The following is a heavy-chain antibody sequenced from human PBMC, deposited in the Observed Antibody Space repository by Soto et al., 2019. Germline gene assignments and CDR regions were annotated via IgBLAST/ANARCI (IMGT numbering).Heavy chain of an antibody. CDR2: MNPNSGNT. D-gene: IGHD3-22*01. CDR1: GYTFTSYD. CDR3: ARGRGTYYYDSSGYSPLDY. Sequence: QVQLVQSGAEVKKPGASVKVSCKASGYTFTSYDINWVRQATGQGLEWMGWMNPNSGNTGYAQKFQGRVTMTRNTSISTAYMELSSMSSEDTAVYYCARGRGTYYYDSSGYSPLDYWGQGTLVTVSS. J-gene: IGHJ4*02. V-gene: IGHV1-8*01.